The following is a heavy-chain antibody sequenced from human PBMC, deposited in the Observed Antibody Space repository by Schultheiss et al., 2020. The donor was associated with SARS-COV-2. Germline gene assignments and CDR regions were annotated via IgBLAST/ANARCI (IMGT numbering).Heavy chain of an antibody. D-gene: IGHD6-19*01. V-gene: IGHV3-53*01. J-gene: IGHJ4*02. Sequence: GESLKISCAASGFTFSDYSMNWVRQAPGKGLEWVSVIYSGGSTYYADSVKGRFTISRDDSKNTVYLQMNNLRAADTAVYYCAKDGGGSGWYFDYWGQGTLVTVSS. CDR3: AKDGGGSGWYFDY. CDR2: IYSGGST. CDR1: GFTFSDYS.